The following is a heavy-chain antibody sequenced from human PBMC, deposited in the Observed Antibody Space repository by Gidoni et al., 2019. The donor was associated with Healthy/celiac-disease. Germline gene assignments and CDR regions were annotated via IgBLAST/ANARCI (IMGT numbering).Heavy chain of an antibody. CDR2: IFANDEK. CDR1: GFSLSTARMG. CDR3: ARYSIDSDFWSGYYIKGAFDI. Sequence: QVTLKESGPVLVKPTETLTLTCTVSGFSLSTARMGVSWIRQPPGKALEWLAHIFANDEKSYSTSLKSRLTLSKDTSKSQVVLTMTTMDPVDTATYYCARYSIDSDFWSGYYIKGAFDIWGQGTMVTVSS. V-gene: IGHV2-26*01. D-gene: IGHD3-3*01. J-gene: IGHJ3*02.